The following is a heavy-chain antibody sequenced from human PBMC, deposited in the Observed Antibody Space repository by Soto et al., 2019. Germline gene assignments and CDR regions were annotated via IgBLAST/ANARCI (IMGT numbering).Heavy chain of an antibody. J-gene: IGHJ4*02. CDR1: GGSISSSNW. D-gene: IGHD5-18*01. Sequence: PSETLSLTCAVSGGSISSSNWWSWVRQPPGKGLEWIGEIYHSGSTNYNPSLKSRVTISVDKSKNQFSLKLSSVTAADTAVYYCARRGYSYGRYYFDYWGQGTLVTVSS. CDR2: IYHSGST. CDR3: ARRGYSYGRYYFDY. V-gene: IGHV4-4*02.